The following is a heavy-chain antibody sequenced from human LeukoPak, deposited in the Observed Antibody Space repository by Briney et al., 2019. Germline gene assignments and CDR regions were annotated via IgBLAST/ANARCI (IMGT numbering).Heavy chain of an antibody. V-gene: IGHV1-18*01. D-gene: IGHD2-21*02. CDR3: ARATRVVTASAAFDI. CDR2: ISAYNGNT. CDR1: GYTFTSYG. J-gene: IGHJ3*02. Sequence: GASVKVSCKASGYTFTSYGISWVRQAPGQGLEWMGWISAYNGNTNYAQKLQGRVTMTTDTSTSTAYMELRSLRSDDTAVYYCARATRVVTASAAFDIWGQGTMVTVSS.